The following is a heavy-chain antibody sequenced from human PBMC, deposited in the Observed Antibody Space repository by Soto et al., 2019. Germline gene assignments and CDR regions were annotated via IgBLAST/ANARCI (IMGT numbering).Heavy chain of an antibody. CDR1: GFTFSSYG. CDR3: ARVFTGYCSGGSCHGYYGMDV. CDR2: IWYDGSNK. J-gene: IGHJ6*02. D-gene: IGHD2-15*01. V-gene: IGHV3-33*01. Sequence: GGSLRLSCAASGFTFSSYGMHWVRQAPGKGLEWVAVIWYDGSNKYYADSVKGRFTISRDNSKNTLYLQMNSLRAEDTAVYYCARVFTGYCSGGSCHGYYGMDVWGQGTTVTVSS.